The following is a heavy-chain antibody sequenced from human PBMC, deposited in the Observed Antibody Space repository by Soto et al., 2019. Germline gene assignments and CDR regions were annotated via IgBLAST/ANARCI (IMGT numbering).Heavy chain of an antibody. V-gene: IGHV4-59*01. D-gene: IGHD3-16*01. CDR1: GVSISSYY. CDR3: ARRYGGNFDY. J-gene: IGHJ4*02. CDR2: IYYSGST. Sequence: SETLSLTCTVSGVSISSYYWSWIRQPPGKGLEWIGYIYYSGSTNYNPSLKSRVTISVDTSKNQFSLKLSSVTAVDTAVYYCARRYGGNFDYWGQGTLVTVSS.